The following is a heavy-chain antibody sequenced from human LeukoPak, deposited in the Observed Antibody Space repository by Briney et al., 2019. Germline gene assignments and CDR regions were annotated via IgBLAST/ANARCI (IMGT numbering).Heavy chain of an antibody. CDR3: ARGGDYFDY. V-gene: IGHV4-39*07. CDR2: IYYSGST. CDR1: GGSISSSSYY. J-gene: IGHJ4*02. Sequence: SETLSLTCTVSGGSISSSSYYWGWIRQPPGKGLEWIGSIYYSGSTYYNPSLKSRVTISVDTSKNQFSLKLSSVTAADTAVYYCARGGDYFDYWGQGTLVTVSS.